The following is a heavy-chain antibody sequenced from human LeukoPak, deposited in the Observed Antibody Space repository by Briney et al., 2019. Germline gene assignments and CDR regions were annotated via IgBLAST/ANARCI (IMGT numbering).Heavy chain of an antibody. CDR2: IKQDGSEK. Sequence: GGSLRLSCAASGFTFSSYWMSWVRQAPGKGLEWVANIKQDGSEKYYVDSVKGRFTISRDNAKNSLYLQMNSLRAEDTAVYYCAELGITMIGGVWGKGTTVTISP. D-gene: IGHD3-10*02. CDR1: GFTFSSYW. V-gene: IGHV3-7*01. J-gene: IGHJ6*04. CDR3: AELGITMIGGV.